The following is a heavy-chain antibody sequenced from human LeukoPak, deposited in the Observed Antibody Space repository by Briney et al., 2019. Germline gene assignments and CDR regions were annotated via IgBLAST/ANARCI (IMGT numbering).Heavy chain of an antibody. CDR3: ARDVPYYYDSSGYSLFDY. CDR2: ISSSSSTI. V-gene: IGHV3-48*01. J-gene: IGHJ4*02. D-gene: IGHD3-22*01. CDR1: GFTFSSHS. Sequence: GGSLRLSCAASGFTFSSHSMNWVRQAPGKGLEWVSYISSSSSTIYYADSVKGRFTISRDNAKNSLYLQMNSLRAEDTAVYYCARDVPYYYDSSGYSLFDYWGQGTLVTVSS.